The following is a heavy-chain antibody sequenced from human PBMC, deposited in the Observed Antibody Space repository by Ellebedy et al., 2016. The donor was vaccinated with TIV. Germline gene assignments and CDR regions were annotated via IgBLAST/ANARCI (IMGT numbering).Heavy chain of an antibody. CDR2: IYPGDSDV. CDR3: ARLTPFLTTHFYDSRGSNWFDP. V-gene: IGHV5-51*01. D-gene: IGHD3-22*01. J-gene: IGHJ5*02. CDR1: GYTFSNYW. Sequence: PGGSLRLSCRGSGYTFSNYWIGWVRQMSGKGLEWMGFIYPGDSDVRYSPSFQGQVTISVDESINTAYLQWSSLKASDSAMYYCARLTPFLTTHFYDSRGSNWFDPWGQGTLVTVSS.